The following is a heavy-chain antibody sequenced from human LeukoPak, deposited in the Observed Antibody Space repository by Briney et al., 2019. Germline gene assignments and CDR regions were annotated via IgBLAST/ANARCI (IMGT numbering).Heavy chain of an antibody. D-gene: IGHD3-22*01. J-gene: IGHJ4*02. CDR1: GYTFTSYG. CDR3: ARSGAPYYYDSSGYYYPPSFDY. Sequence: ASVKVSCKASGYTFTSYGISWVRQAPGQGLEWMGWISAYNGNTNYAQKLQGRVTMTTDTSTSTAYMELRSLRSDDTAVYYCARSGAPYYYDSSGYYYPPSFDYWGQGTLVTVSS. CDR2: ISAYNGNT. V-gene: IGHV1-18*01.